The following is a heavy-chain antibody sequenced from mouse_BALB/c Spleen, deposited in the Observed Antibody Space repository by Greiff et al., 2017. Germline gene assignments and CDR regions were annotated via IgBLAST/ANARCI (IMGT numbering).Heavy chain of an antibody. J-gene: IGHJ4*01. Sequence: EVKLVESGPGLVKPSQSLSLTCSVTGYSITSGYYWNWIRQFPGNKLEWMGYISYDGSNNYNPSLKNRISITRDTSKNQFFLKLNSVTTEDTATYYCAREGVLRLPYYAMDYWGQGTSVTVSS. CDR2: ISYDGSN. CDR3: AREGVLRLPYYAMDY. V-gene: IGHV3-6*02. D-gene: IGHD1-2*01. CDR1: GYSITSGYY.